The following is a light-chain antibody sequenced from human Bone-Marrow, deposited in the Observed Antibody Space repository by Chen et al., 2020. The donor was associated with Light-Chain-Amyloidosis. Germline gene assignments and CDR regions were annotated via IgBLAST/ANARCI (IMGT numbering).Light chain of an antibody. CDR2: EDD. V-gene: IGLV6-57*01. Sequence: NFMLTQPHSVSESPWKTVIISCTRSSGSIATNFVQWDQHHPGSSPTTVIYEDDQRPSGVPDRCAGSMDRSSNSASLTISVLKSEDEADYYCQSYQGSSQGVFGGGTKLTVL. CDR1: SGSIATNF. CDR3: QSYQGSSQGV. J-gene: IGLJ3*02.